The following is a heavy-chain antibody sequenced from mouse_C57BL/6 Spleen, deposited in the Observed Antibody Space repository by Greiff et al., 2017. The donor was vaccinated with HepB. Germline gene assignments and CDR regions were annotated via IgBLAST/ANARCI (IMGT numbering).Heavy chain of an antibody. CDR3: ARPFITAGGCYFDY. CDR2: ISSGSSTI. J-gene: IGHJ2*01. V-gene: IGHV5-17*01. Sequence: EVQLMESGGGLVKPGGSLKLSCAASGFTFSDYGMHWVRQAPEKGLEWVAYISSGSSTIYYADTVKGRFTISRDNAKNTLFLQMTSLRSEDTAMYYCARPFITAGGCYFDYWGQGTTLTVSS. D-gene: IGHD1-1*01. CDR1: GFTFSDYG.